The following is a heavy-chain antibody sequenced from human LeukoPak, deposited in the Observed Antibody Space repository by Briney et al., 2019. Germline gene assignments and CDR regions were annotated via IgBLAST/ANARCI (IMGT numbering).Heavy chain of an antibody. D-gene: IGHD3-22*01. J-gene: IGHJ4*02. CDR1: GFTLSSYA. CDR2: ISSDGSST. V-gene: IGHV3-74*01. Sequence: QSGGSLRLSCAASGFTLSSYAMSWVRQAPGKGLVWVSRISSDGSSTSYADSVKGRFTISRDNAKNTLYLQVNSLRAEDTAVYYCAKSMIFPPDSFDYWGQGTLVTVSS. CDR3: AKSMIFPPDSFDY.